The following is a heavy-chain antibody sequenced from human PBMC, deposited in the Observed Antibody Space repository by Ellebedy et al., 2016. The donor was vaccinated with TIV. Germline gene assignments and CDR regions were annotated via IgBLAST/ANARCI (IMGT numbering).Heavy chain of an antibody. D-gene: IGHD3-10*01. V-gene: IGHV3-9*01. J-gene: IGHJ3*02. CDR1: GFTFDDYA. CDR2: ISWNSGSI. CDR3: AKPITMVRGVMPVYDAFDI. Sequence: SLKISXAASGFTFDDYAMHWVRQAPGKGLEWVSGISWNSGSIGYADSVKGRFTISRDNAKNSLYLQMNSLRAEDTALYYCAKPITMVRGVMPVYDAFDIWGQGTMVTVSS.